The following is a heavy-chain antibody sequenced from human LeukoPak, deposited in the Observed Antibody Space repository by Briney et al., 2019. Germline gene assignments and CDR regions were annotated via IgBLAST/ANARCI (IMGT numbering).Heavy chain of an antibody. J-gene: IGHJ4*02. D-gene: IGHD6-19*01. V-gene: IGHV4-30-2*01. CDR2: IYHSGST. CDR3: ARNSVPVAGFDY. Sequence: KTSETLSLTCAVSGGSISSGGYSWSWIRQPPGKGLEWIGYIYHSGSTYYNPSLKSRVTISVDRSKNQFSLKLSSVTAADTAVYYCARNSVPVAGFDYWGQGTPVTVSS. CDR1: GGSISSGGYS.